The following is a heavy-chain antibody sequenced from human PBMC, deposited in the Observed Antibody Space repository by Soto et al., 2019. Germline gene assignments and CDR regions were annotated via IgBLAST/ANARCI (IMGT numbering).Heavy chain of an antibody. J-gene: IGHJ4*02. Sequence: EVHLLGSGGDLVKPGGSLRHSCEVSGFTFNNFAMSWVRQSPGKGLEWVSTISSDGDLRHYAESVKGRFTISRDNSKSSIFLQMNSLRAEDTALYFCAKVRQRFLDILTGATNFDSWGQGTLVTVSS. V-gene: IGHV3-23*01. D-gene: IGHD3-9*01. CDR1: GFTFNNFA. CDR3: AKVRQRFLDILTGATNFDS. CDR2: ISSDGDLR.